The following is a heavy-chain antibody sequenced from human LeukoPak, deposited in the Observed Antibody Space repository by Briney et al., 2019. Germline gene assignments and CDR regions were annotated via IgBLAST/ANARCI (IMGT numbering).Heavy chain of an antibody. J-gene: IGHJ6*03. CDR1: GGSINSGDYY. CDR2: IYYSGST. Sequence: PSETLSLTCTVSGGSINSGDYYWVWIRQPPGKGLEWIGSIYYSGSTSYNPSLKSRVTMTVDTSKSQFSMKLSSVTAADTAVYYCARPYGSGSYYRDYYMDVWGKGTTVTISS. V-gene: IGHV4-39*01. D-gene: IGHD3-10*01. CDR3: ARPYGSGSYYRDYYMDV.